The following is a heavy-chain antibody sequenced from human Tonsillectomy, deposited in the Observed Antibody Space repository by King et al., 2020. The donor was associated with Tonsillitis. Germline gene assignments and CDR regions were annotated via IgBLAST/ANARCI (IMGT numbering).Heavy chain of an antibody. D-gene: IGHD3-10*01. CDR1: GFIFSNYT. V-gene: IGHV3-30-3*01. CDR3: ATLLVDSGSYYNNWFDP. CDR2: ISSDGSNK. Sequence: QVQLVESGGGVVQPGRSLRLSCAASGFIFSNYTMHWVRQTPGKGLEWVAVISSDGSNKYYANSVKGRFTISRDNSKKTLYLRMNSLRAEETAVYYCATLLVDSGSYYNNWFDPWGQGTLVTVSS. J-gene: IGHJ5*02.